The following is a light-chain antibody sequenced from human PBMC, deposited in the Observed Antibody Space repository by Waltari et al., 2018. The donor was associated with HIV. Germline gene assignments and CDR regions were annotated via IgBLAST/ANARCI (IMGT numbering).Light chain of an antibody. Sequence: LLTQSPAILSLSPGENATLSCSARQSVGNDLAWYQQRPGQAPKFLLYDASRRAAGVPARFSGSGSETDFTLTISTVEPEDSAVYYCQQRTNWPPLTFGGGTKVEIK. J-gene: IGKJ4*01. V-gene: IGKV3-11*01. CDR3: QQRTNWPPLT. CDR1: QSVGND. CDR2: DAS.